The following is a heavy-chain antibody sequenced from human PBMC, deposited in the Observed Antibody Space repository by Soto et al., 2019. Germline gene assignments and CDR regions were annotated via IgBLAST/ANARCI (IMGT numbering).Heavy chain of an antibody. D-gene: IGHD4-17*01. CDR1: GYTFTSYG. V-gene: IGHV1-18*04. CDR2: ISPLKGRT. Sequence: QVQLVQSGPDLKRPGASMKVSCKASGYTFTSYGIIWVRQAPGQGLEWMAWISPLKGRTQYSQKAQGRVTLSTDTSSNPAYMEMTTLRVDDTAVYYCAMDYGDRPEYFKHWGQGTLVTVS. J-gene: IGHJ1*01. CDR3: AMDYGDRPEYFKH.